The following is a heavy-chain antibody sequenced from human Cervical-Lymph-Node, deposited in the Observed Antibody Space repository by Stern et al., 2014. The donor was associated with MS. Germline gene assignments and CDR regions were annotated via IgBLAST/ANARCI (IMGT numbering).Heavy chain of an antibody. D-gene: IGHD6-13*01. J-gene: IGHJ4*02. CDR1: GYTFTTYY. V-gene: IGHV1-46*03. Sequence: QVQLVESGTEVKKPGASVNVSCKASGYTFTTYYIHWVRQAPGQGLEWMALINPTGGTSTYAQKFQGRVTMTRGTSTSTVYMELSRLRSEDTAVYYCARGGSRWFSRNKLAFFNYWGQGTLVTVSS. CDR3: ARGGSRWFSRNKLAFFNY. CDR2: INPTGGTS.